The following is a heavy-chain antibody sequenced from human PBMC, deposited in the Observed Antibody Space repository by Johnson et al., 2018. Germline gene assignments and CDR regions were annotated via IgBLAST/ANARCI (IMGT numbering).Heavy chain of an antibody. Sequence: VQLQESVGALVQPGESLRLSCTASGIILNIYDIHWIRQAAGKGLEWLSYISKSGDSIYYADSLKGRFTVSTDTDKNSVFLQMNSLRDEETAVYYCRRWAGITEFWGQGTMVTVSS. D-gene: IGHD3-10*01. CDR1: GIILNIYD. J-gene: IGHJ3*01. CDR2: ISKSGDSI. CDR3: RRWAGITEF. V-gene: IGHV3-48*02.